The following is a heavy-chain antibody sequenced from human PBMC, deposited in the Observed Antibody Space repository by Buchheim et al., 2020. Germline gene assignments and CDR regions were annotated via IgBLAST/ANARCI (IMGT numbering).Heavy chain of an antibody. CDR1: GYTFTSYD. V-gene: IGHV1-2*02. CDR2: INPNSGGT. CDR3: ARGGPYYDFWSGYDY. Sequence: QVQLVQSGAEVKKPGASVKVSCKASGYTFTSYDINWVRQAPGQGLEWMGWINPNSGGTNYAQKFQGRVTMTRDTSISPAYMELSRLRSDDTAVYYCARGGPYYDFWSGYDYWGQGTL. D-gene: IGHD3-3*01. J-gene: IGHJ4*02.